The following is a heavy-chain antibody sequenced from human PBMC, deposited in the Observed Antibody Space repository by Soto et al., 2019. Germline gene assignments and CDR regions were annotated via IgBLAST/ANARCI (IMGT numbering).Heavy chain of an antibody. J-gene: IGHJ3*02. V-gene: IGHV3-23*01. CDR3: AKDRRGGDAFDI. D-gene: IGHD3-16*01. CDR1: GFTFSSYA. Sequence: EVQLLESGGGLVQPGGSLRLSCAASGFTFSSYAMSWVRQAPGKGVEWVSAISGSGGSTYYADSGKGRFTISRDNSKNTLYLQMNSLRAEDTAVYYCAKDRRGGDAFDIWGQGTMVTVSS. CDR2: ISGSGGST.